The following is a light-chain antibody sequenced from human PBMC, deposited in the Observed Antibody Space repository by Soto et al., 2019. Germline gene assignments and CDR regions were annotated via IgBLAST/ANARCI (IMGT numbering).Light chain of an antibody. CDR2: AAS. J-gene: IGKJ1*01. CDR1: QSISSY. V-gene: IGKV1-39*01. CDR3: QQSYSTTWT. Sequence: IQMTQTPSSLSASVGDRVTITGLASQSISSYLNWYQQKPGKAPKLLIYAASSLQSGVPSRFSGSGSGTDFTLTISSLQPEDFATYYCQQSYSTTWTFGQGTKVDIK.